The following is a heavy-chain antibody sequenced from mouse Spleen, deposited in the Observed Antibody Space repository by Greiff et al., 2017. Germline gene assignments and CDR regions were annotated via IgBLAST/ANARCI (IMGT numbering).Heavy chain of an antibody. CDR1: GYTFTSYW. D-gene: IGHD2-4*01. V-gene: IGHV1-69*01. Sequence: QVHVKQPGAELVMPGASVKLSCKASGYTFTSYWMHWVKQRPGQGLEWIGEIDPSDSYTNYNQKFKGKATLTVDKSSSTAYMQLSSLTSEDSAVYYCARLNYGDYWGQGTTLTVSS. CDR2: IDPSDSYT. J-gene: IGHJ2*01. CDR3: ARLNYGDY.